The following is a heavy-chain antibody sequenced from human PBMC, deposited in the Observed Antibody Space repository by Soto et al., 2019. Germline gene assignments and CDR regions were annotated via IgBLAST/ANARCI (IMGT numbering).Heavy chain of an antibody. J-gene: IGHJ4*02. CDR3: ARAPDSDYSVDY. V-gene: IGHV4-4*02. CDR2: IYHSGST. Sequence: SETLSLTCAVSSGSISSSNWWSWVRQPPGKGLEWIGEIYHSGSTNYNPSLKSRVTISVDKSKNQFSLKLSSVTAADTAVYYCARAPDSDYSVDYWGQGTLVTVSS. D-gene: IGHD4-4*01. CDR1: SGSISSSNW.